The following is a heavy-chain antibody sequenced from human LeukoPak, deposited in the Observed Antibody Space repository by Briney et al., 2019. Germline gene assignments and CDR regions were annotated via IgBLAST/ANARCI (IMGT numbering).Heavy chain of an antibody. CDR3: TRDLYGY. Sequence: GGSLRLSCAASGFTFSAYTMSWVRQAPGKGLEWASSFTSSSSSIYYADSVKGRFTISRDNAKNSLYLQLSSLGAEDTAVYYCTRDLYGYWGQGTLVTVSS. D-gene: IGHD3-16*01. CDR1: GFTFSAYT. CDR2: FTSSSSSI. J-gene: IGHJ4*02. V-gene: IGHV3-21*01.